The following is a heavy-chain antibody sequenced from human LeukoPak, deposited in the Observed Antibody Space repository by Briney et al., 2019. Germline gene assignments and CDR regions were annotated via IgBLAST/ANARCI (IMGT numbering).Heavy chain of an antibody. CDR1: GGSISSSSYY. CDR2: IYYSGST. CDR3: ARDLGRYYGMDV. Sequence: SETLSLTCTVSGGSISSSSYYWGWIRQPPGKGLEWIGSIYYSGSTYYNPSLKSRVTISVDTSKNQFSLKLSSVTAADTAVYYCARDLGRYYGMDVWGQGTTVTVSS. V-gene: IGHV4-39*07. J-gene: IGHJ6*02.